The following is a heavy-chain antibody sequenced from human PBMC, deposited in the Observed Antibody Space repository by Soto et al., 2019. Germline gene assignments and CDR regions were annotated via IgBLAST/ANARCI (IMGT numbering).Heavy chain of an antibody. J-gene: IGHJ5*02. CDR2: IYYSGST. Sequence: QVQLQESGPGLVKPSQTLSLTCTVSGGSISSGGYYWSWIRQHPGKGLEWIGYIYYSGSTYYNPSLQSRVTISVDTSKNQCSLKLSSVTAADTAVYYCARDLRVAAAGRFEPWGQGTLVTVSS. CDR1: GGSISSGGYY. CDR3: ARDLRVAAAGRFEP. V-gene: IGHV4-31*03. D-gene: IGHD6-13*01.